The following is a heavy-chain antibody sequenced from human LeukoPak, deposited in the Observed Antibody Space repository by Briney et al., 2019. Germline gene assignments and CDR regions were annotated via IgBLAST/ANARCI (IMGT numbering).Heavy chain of an antibody. D-gene: IGHD5-18*01. CDR3: ARGYSYGYGGD. Sequence: LSLTCAVYGGSFSGYYWSWIRQPPGKGLEWVSYISSSSSTIYYADSVKGRFTISRDNAKNSLYLQMSSLRDEDTAVYYCARGYSYGYGGDWGQGTLVTVSS. J-gene: IGHJ4*02. CDR1: GGSFSGYY. CDR2: ISSSSSTI. V-gene: IGHV3-11*04.